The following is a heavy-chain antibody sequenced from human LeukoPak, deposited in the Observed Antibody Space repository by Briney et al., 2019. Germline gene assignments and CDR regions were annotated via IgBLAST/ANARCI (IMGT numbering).Heavy chain of an antibody. V-gene: IGHV4-39*07. CDR3: VQPHRSGRGGAFDI. Sequence: PSETLSLTCTVSGGSISSSGYYWGWIRQSPGEGLEWIGNIYYSGITYYNPALKSRVTISVDTSKNQSSLKLNSVTAADTAVYYCVQPHRSGRGGAFDIWGQGTMLTVSS. J-gene: IGHJ3*02. D-gene: IGHD6-19*01. CDR2: IYYSGIT. CDR1: GGSISSSGYY.